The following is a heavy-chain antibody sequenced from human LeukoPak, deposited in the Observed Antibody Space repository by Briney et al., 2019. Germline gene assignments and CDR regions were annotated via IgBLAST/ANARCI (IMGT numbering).Heavy chain of an antibody. D-gene: IGHD3-3*01. J-gene: IGHJ3*02. CDR3: ARPLVDYDFWSGYLTDAFDI. Sequence: GESLKISCKGSGYSFTSYWIGWVRQMPGKGLEWMGIIYPGDSDTRYSPSFQGQVTISADRSIGTAYLQWSSLKASDTAMHYCARPLVDYDFWSGYLTDAFDIWGQGTMVTVSS. V-gene: IGHV5-51*01. CDR1: GYSFTSYW. CDR2: IYPGDSDT.